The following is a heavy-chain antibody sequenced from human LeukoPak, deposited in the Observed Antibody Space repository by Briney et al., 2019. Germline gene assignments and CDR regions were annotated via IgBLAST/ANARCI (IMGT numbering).Heavy chain of an antibody. Sequence: SETLSLTCTVSGGSISSSSYYWGWIRQPPGKGLEWIGSIYYSGSTYYNPSLKSRVTISVDTFKNQFSLKLSSVTAADTAVYYCASIDYYGSGSPFDYWGQGTLVTVSS. CDR2: IYYSGST. CDR3: ASIDYYGSGSPFDY. CDR1: GGSISSSSYY. V-gene: IGHV4-39*01. D-gene: IGHD3-10*01. J-gene: IGHJ4*02.